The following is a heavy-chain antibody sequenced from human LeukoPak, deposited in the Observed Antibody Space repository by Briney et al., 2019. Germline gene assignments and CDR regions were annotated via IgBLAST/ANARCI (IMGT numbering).Heavy chain of an antibody. CDR2: ISAYNGNT. J-gene: IGHJ4*02. V-gene: IGHV1-18*01. CDR3: ARGGLSRSPSIDY. D-gene: IGHD1-26*01. Sequence: ASVKVSCKAFGFTFTSYGFTWVRRAPGQGPEWMGWISAYNGNTNYAQQLRGRVTMTTDTSTRTVYMELRRLRSDDTAVYFCARGGLSRSPSIDYWGQGTLVTVFS. CDR1: GFTFTSYG.